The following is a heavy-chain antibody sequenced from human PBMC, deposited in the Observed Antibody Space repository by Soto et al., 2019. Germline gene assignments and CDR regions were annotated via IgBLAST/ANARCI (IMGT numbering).Heavy chain of an antibody. CDR3: ARVTRSSPSGAYHYYYGMDV. V-gene: IGHV4-31*03. Sequence: SETLSLTCTVSGGSISSGGYYWSWIRQHPGKGLEWIGYIYYSGSTYYNPSLKSRVTISVDTSKNQFSLKLSSVTAADTAVYYCARVTRSSPSGAYHYYYGMDVWGQGTTVTVSS. CDR2: IYYSGST. D-gene: IGHD6-6*01. CDR1: GGSISSGGYY. J-gene: IGHJ6*02.